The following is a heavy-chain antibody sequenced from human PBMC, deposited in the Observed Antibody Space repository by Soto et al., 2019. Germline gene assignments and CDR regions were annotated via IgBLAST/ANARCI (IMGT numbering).Heavy chain of an antibody. V-gene: IGHV2-70*01. D-gene: IGHD3-9*01. CDR1: GFSLSTSGMC. CDR2: IDWDDDK. CDR3: ARIFAKDDILTGPFDY. Sequence: SGPTLVNPTQTLTLTCTFSGFSLSTSGMCVSWIRQPPGKALEWLALIDWDDDKYYSTSLKTRLTISKDTSKNQVVLTMTNMDPVDTATFYCARIFAKDDILTGPFDYGGQGPLATAPS. J-gene: IGHJ4*02.